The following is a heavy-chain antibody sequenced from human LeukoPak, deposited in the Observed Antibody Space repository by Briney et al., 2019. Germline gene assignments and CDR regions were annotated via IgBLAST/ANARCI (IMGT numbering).Heavy chain of an antibody. CDR2: IRYDGSNK. D-gene: IGHD1-7*01. J-gene: IGHJ4*02. V-gene: IGHV3-30*02. CDR3: AKVGEYLELPPFDY. Sequence: GGSLRLSCAASGFTFSSSAMHWVRQAPGKGLEWVAFIRYDGSNKYYADSVKGRFTISRDNSKNTLYLQMNSLRAEDTAVYYCAKVGEYLELPPFDYWGQGTLVTVSS. CDR1: GFTFSSSA.